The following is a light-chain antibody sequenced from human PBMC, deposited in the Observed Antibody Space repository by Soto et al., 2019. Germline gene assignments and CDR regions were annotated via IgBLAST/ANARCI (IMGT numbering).Light chain of an antibody. CDR3: SSYTTRNTEV. CDR1: SSDVGAFNY. J-gene: IGLJ1*01. V-gene: IGLV2-14*03. CDR2: DVT. Sequence: SALTQPASVYGSPGQSISISCIGTSSDVGAFNYVSWYQHHPGKAPQLIIYDVTSRPSGVSNRFSASKSGNTASLTISGLQAEDEAHYYCSSYTTRNTEVFGTGTKSPS.